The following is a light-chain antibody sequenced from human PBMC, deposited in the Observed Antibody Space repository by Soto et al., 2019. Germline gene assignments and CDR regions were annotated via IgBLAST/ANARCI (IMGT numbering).Light chain of an antibody. Sequence: DIVMTQSPATLSMSPGERATLSCRASQTINNNLAWNQQKPGQAPRLLIYGASTRATGIPDRFSGSGSGTEFTLTISSQQSEDFAVYYCQQYDKWSWTFGQGTKVEIK. V-gene: IGKV3-15*01. J-gene: IGKJ1*01. CDR1: QTINNN. CDR3: QQYDKWSWT. CDR2: GAS.